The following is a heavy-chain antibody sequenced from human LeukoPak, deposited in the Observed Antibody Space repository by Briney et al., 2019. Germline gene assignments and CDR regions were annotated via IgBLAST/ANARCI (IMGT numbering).Heavy chain of an antibody. CDR1: GFPFSRYS. Sequence: GGSLRLSCAPSGFPFSRYSMNWVRQAPGKGLEWVGYISTNGRTIYSGDSVKGRFSISRDNDKSLLYLQMENLRVEDTAVYYCTTYFDTTGYFEEAYDTWGQGTLVTVSA. CDR2: ISTNGRTI. J-gene: IGHJ4*03. V-gene: IGHV3-48*01. CDR3: TTYFDTTGYFEEAYDT. D-gene: IGHD3-22*01.